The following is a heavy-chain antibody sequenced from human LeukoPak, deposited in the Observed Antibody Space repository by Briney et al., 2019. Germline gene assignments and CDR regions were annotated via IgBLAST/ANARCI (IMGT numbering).Heavy chain of an antibody. Sequence: SQTLSLTCTVSGGSISSGSYYWTWIRQPAGKGLEWIGRIYTSGSTNYNPSLKSRVTISVDTSKNQFSLKLSSATAADTAVYYCATKIGYCSTTSCPDDAFDVWGQGTMVTVSS. V-gene: IGHV4-61*02. CDR3: ATKIGYCSTTSCPDDAFDV. D-gene: IGHD2-2*01. CDR2: IYTSGST. CDR1: GGSISSGSYY. J-gene: IGHJ3*01.